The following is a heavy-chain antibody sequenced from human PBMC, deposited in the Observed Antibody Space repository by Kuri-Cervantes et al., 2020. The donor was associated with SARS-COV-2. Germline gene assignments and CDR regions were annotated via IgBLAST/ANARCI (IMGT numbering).Heavy chain of an antibody. J-gene: IGHJ4*02. D-gene: IGHD4-17*01. V-gene: IGHV3-21*01. CDR3: ASRGYGDYEVDF. Sequence: GGSLRLSCAASGFTFSSYSMNWVRQAPGKGLEWVSSISSSSSYIYYADSVKGRFTISRDNAKNSLYLKMNSLRAEDTAVYYCASRGYGDYEVDFWGQGTMVTVSS. CDR2: ISSSSSYI. CDR1: GFTFSSYS.